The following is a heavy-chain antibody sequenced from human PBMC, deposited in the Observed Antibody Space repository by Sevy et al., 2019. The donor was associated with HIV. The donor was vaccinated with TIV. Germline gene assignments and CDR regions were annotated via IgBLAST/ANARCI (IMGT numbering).Heavy chain of an antibody. D-gene: IGHD3-22*01. CDR3: AREPYFFDKSGYYWDY. Sequence: SESLSLTCAVSGVSVSSDTYYWSWIRQPPGKGLEWIGYVYHTGSTNYSPSFKSRVTISVDTSKNQFSLRLFSVAAAVTAVYYCAREPYFFDKSGYYWDYWGQGALVTVSS. V-gene: IGHV4-61*01. CDR2: VYHTGST. J-gene: IGHJ4*02. CDR1: GVSVSSDTYY.